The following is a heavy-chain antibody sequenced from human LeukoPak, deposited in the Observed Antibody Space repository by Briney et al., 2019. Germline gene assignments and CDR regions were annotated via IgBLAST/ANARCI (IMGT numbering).Heavy chain of an antibody. CDR3: ARVLRWNYVEDAFDI. J-gene: IGHJ3*02. CDR1: GYTFTGYY. Sequence: GASVKVSCKASGYTFTGYYIDWVRQAPGQGLGWMGWITPNSGGTKYGQKFQGRVTMTRDTSISTAYMELSSLRSDDTAVYYCARVLRWNYVEDAFDIWGQGTMVTVSS. CDR2: ITPNSGGT. D-gene: IGHD1-7*01. V-gene: IGHV1-2*02.